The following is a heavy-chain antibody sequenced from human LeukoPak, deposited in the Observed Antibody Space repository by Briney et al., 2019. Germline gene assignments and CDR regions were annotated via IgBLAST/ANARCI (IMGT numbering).Heavy chain of an antibody. J-gene: IGHJ4*02. D-gene: IGHD3-3*01. V-gene: IGHV3-30-3*02. CDR2: ISYDGSNK. CDR3: AKPFFWSGYPAGDY. CDR1: GFTFSSYA. Sequence: PGGSLRLSCAASGFTFSSYAMHWVRQAPGKGLEWVAVISYDGSNKYYADSVKGRFTISRDNSKNTLYLQMNSLRAEDTAVYYCAKPFFWSGYPAGDYWGQGTLVTVSS.